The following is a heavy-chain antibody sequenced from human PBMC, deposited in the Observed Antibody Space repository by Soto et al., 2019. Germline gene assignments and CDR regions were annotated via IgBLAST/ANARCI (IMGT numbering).Heavy chain of an antibody. CDR2: IGGSGAYT. Sequence: LLESGGGLVQPGGSLRLSCVASGLSFPNYAMNWVRHAPGKGLEWVSGIGGSGAYTYYADSVKGRFTISRDNSKNTVYLQMNSLRGEDTAVYYCAKGSSSTQFLNYYFYHMDVWGKGTTVSVSS. D-gene: IGHD2-2*01. CDR3: AKGSSSTQFLNYYFYHMDV. J-gene: IGHJ6*03. V-gene: IGHV3-23*01. CDR1: GLSFPNYA.